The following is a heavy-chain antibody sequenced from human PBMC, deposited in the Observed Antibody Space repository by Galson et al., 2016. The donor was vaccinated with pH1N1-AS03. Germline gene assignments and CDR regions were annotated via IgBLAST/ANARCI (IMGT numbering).Heavy chain of an antibody. V-gene: IGHV3-43*02. CDR2: IGGDGGDT. J-gene: IGHJ4*02. CDR1: EFTFDDFA. CDR3: AKKGATTKDFDN. D-gene: IGHD1-26*01. Sequence: SLRLSCAASEFTFDDFAMHWVRQTPGKFLEWIAVIGGDGGDTYYADSVKGRFTISRDNSKKSLFLQMNSLRTEDTALYYCAKKGATTKDFDNWGQGTLVTVSS.